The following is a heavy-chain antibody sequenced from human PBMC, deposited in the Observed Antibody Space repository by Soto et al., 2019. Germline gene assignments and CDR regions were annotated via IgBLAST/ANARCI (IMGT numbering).Heavy chain of an antibody. D-gene: IGHD4-17*01. CDR1: GGSISSGGYS. CDR3: ARGYGDYEGWFDP. Sequence: SETLSLTCAVSGGSISSGGYSWSWIRQPPGKGLEWIGYIYHSGSTYYNPSLKSRVTISVDRSKNQFSLKLSSVTAADTAVYYCARGYGDYEGWFDPWGQGTLVTVSS. V-gene: IGHV4-30-2*01. J-gene: IGHJ5*02. CDR2: IYHSGST.